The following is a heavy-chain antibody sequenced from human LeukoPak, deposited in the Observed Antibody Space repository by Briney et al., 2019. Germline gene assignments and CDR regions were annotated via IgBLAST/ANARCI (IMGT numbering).Heavy chain of an antibody. CDR2: ISPTGSTT. CDR1: GFSFSGHW. V-gene: IGHV3-74*01. D-gene: IGHD2-15*01. Sequence: PGGSLRLSCTASGFSFSGHWRHWARHLPGKGLVWVSRISPTGSTTSYADSVKGRFTISRDNAKNSLYLQMNSLRAEDTAVYYCARGLDIRYWGQGTLVTVSS. CDR3: ARGLDIRY. J-gene: IGHJ4*02.